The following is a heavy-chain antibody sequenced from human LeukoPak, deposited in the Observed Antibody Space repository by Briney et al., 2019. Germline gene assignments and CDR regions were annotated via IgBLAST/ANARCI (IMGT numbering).Heavy chain of an antibody. D-gene: IGHD3-10*01. CDR2: IHHSGST. CDR3: SRLLVRGVQSKYGFDV. Sequence: SETLSLTCAVSGESFSDYYWTWLRQPPGEGLEWLGEIHHSGSTNYNPSLESRVTISVDTSKNQFSLNLTSVTAADTAIYYCSRLLVRGVQSKYGFDVWGQGTTVIVSS. J-gene: IGHJ6*02. V-gene: IGHV4-34*01. CDR1: GESFSDYY.